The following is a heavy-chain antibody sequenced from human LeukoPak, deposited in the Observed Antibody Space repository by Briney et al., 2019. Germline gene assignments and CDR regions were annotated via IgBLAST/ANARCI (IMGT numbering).Heavy chain of an antibody. D-gene: IGHD3-16*02. J-gene: IGHJ3*02. CDR1: GFTFSSYA. Sequence: GGSLRLSCAASGFTFSSYAMSWVRQAPGKGLEWVSAISGSGGSTYYADSVKGRFTISRDNSKNTLYLQMNSLRAEDTAVYYCAKYRAHYDYVWGGYRRGGAFDIWGQGTMVTVSS. V-gene: IGHV3-23*01. CDR2: ISGSGGST. CDR3: AKYRAHYDYVWGGYRRGGAFDI.